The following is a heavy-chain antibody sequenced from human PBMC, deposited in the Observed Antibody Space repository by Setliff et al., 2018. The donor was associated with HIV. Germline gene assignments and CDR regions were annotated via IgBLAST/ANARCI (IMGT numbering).Heavy chain of an antibody. J-gene: IGHJ5*02. CDR2: IKEDGSEK. CDR1: GFTFSNYW. D-gene: IGHD1-26*01. V-gene: IGHV3-7*01. CDR3: ASPSGSHSGWFDP. Sequence: GGSLRLSCAASGFTFSNYWMSWVRQAPGKGLEWVANIKEDGSEKYYVDSVKGRFTISRDNAKNSLYLQMNSLRAEDTAVYYCASPSGSHSGWFDPWGQGTLVTVS.